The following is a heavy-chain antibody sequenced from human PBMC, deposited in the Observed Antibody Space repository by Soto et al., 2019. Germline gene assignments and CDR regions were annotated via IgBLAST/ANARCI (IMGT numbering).Heavy chain of an antibody. Sequence: SETLSLTCTVSGGSISSGDYYWSWIRQPPGKGLEWIGYIYYSGSTYYNPSLKSRVTISVDTSKNQFSLKLSSVTAADTAVYYCDRNGRSWVPIIDHWGQGTLVTVSS. V-gene: IGHV4-30-4*01. D-gene: IGHD6-13*01. J-gene: IGHJ4*02. CDR3: DRNGRSWVPIIDH. CDR1: GGSISSGDYY. CDR2: IYYSGST.